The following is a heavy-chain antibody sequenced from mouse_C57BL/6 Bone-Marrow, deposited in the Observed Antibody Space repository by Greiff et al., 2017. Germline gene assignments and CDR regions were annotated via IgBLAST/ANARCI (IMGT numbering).Heavy chain of an antibody. Sequence: QVHVKQSGAELARPGASVTMSCKASGYTFTSYTMHWVKQRPGQGLEWIGYINPSSGYTKYNQKFKDKATLTADKSSSTAYMQLSSLTSEDSAVYYCARRRKLGRGYAMDYWGQGTSVTVSS. J-gene: IGHJ4*01. CDR2: INPSSGYT. D-gene: IGHD4-1*01. V-gene: IGHV1-4*01. CDR1: GYTFTSYT. CDR3: ARRRKLGRGYAMDY.